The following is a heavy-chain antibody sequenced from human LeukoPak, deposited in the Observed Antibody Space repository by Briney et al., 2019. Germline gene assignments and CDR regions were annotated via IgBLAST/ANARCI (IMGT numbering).Heavy chain of an antibody. CDR2: INHSGST. Sequence: SETLSLTCAVYGGSFSGYYWSWIRQPPGKGLEWIGEINHSGSTNYNPSLKSRVTISVDTSKNQFSLKLSSVTAADTAVYYCASHQYYYDSSGYHFDYWGQGTLVTVSS. CDR3: ASHQYYYDSSGYHFDY. CDR1: GGSFSGYY. J-gene: IGHJ4*02. V-gene: IGHV4-34*01. D-gene: IGHD3-22*01.